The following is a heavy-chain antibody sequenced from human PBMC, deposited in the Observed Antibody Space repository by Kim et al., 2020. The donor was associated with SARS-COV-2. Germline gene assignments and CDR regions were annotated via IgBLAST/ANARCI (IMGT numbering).Heavy chain of an antibody. CDR3: AKALAGTTWGDIFDY. J-gene: IGHJ4*02. D-gene: IGHD1-1*01. Sequence: ESVKGLFTLTRDNSKYALYLQMNRLRTEDTAVYYCAKALAGTTWGDIFDYWGQGTLVTVSS. V-gene: IGHV3-43*01.